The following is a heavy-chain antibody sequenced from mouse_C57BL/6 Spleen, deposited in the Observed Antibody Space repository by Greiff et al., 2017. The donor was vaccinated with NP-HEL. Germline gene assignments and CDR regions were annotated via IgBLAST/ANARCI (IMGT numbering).Heavy chain of an antibody. Sequence: DVHLVESGGGLVKPGGSLKLSCAASGFTFSSYAMSWVRQTPEKRLEWVATISDGGSYTYYPDNVKGRFTISRDNAKNNLYLQMSHLKSEDTAMYYCAREEITTVVANNWYFDVWGTGTTVTVSS. CDR2: ISDGGSYT. CDR3: AREEITTVVANNWYFDV. J-gene: IGHJ1*03. CDR1: GFTFSSYA. V-gene: IGHV5-4*01. D-gene: IGHD1-1*01.